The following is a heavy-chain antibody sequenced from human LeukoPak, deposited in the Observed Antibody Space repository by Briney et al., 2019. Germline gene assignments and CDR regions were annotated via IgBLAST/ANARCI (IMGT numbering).Heavy chain of an antibody. CDR3: ARELGEYSYGPLTY. Sequence: ASVKVSCKASGYTFTGYYMHWVRQAPGQGLKWMGRINPNSGGTNYAQKFQGRVTMTRDTSISTAYMELSRLRSDDTAVYYCARELGEYSYGPLTYWGQGTLVTVSS. CDR1: GYTFTGYY. J-gene: IGHJ4*02. CDR2: INPNSGGT. V-gene: IGHV1-2*06. D-gene: IGHD5-18*01.